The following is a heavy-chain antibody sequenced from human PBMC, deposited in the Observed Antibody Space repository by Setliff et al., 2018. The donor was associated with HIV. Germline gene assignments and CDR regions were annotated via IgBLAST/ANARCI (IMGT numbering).Heavy chain of an antibody. D-gene: IGHD4-17*01. J-gene: IGHJ3*02. CDR2: ISAYNGNT. V-gene: IGHV1-18*01. CDR1: GYTFTSYG. Sequence: ASVKVSCKASGYTFTSYGISWVRQAPGQGLEWMGWISAYNGNTNYAQKLQGRVTMTTDTSTSTAYMELRSLRSDDTAVYYCARDKRSFYGDYEGDAFDIWSQGTMVTVSS. CDR3: ARDKRSFYGDYEGDAFDI.